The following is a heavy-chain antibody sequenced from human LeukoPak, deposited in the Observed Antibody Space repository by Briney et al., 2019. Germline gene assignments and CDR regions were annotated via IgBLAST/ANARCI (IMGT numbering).Heavy chain of an antibody. CDR3: ARALYGHGAFDI. D-gene: IGHD2-2*02. J-gene: IGHJ3*02. CDR2: IGTAGDT. V-gene: IGHV3-13*01. CDR1: VFTFSSYN. Sequence: GGSLRLSCAPSVFTFSSYNIHCVRQATGKGLEWVSAIGTAGDTYYPGSVKGRFTISRENAKNSLYLQMNSLRAGDTAVYYCARALYGHGAFDIWGQGTMVTVSS.